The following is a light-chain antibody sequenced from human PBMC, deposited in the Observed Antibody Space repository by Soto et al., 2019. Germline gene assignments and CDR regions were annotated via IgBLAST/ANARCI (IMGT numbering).Light chain of an antibody. J-gene: IGLJ3*02. CDR2: LNGDGSH. CDR3: QTWGTAPGV. Sequence: QLVLTQSPSASASLGASVNLTCTLSSGHSSYAIAWHQQQPEKGPRYLMKLNGDGSHSKGDGIPDRFSGSSSGAERYLTISSLQSEDEADYYCQTWGTAPGVFGGGTKVTVL. V-gene: IGLV4-69*01. CDR1: SGHSSYA.